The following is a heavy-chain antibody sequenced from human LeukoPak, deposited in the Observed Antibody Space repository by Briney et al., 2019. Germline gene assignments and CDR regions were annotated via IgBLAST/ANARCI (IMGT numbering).Heavy chain of an antibody. CDR1: DFDFTSHA. Sequence: GGSLRLSCATSDFDFTSHAMTWVRQAPGKGLEWVSAISISGTKTYYGDSVKGRFLIFRDTSKNTVDLQMNSLRVEDTAVYYRAGRRSSGWYAYWGQGTLVTVSS. CDR2: ISISGTKT. V-gene: IGHV3-23*01. D-gene: IGHD6-19*01. CDR3: AGRRSSGWYAY. J-gene: IGHJ4*02.